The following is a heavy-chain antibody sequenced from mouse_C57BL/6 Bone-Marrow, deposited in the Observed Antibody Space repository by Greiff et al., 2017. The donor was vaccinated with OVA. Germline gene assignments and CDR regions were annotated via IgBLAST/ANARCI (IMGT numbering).Heavy chain of an antibody. J-gene: IGHJ1*03. Sequence: QVQLQQSGPGLVPPSQSLSITCTVSGFSLTSYGVHWVRQSPGKGLEWLGVIWSGGSTDYNAAFMSRLSITKDNSKSQVFFKMNSLQDADTAIYDCARTELLWYFDVWGTGTTVTVSS. V-gene: IGHV2-5*01. CDR3: ARTELLWYFDV. CDR2: IWSGGST. D-gene: IGHD2-12*01. CDR1: GFSLTSYG.